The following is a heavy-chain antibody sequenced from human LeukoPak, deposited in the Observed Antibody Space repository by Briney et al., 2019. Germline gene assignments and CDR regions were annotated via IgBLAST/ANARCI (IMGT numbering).Heavy chain of an antibody. D-gene: IGHD3-3*01. Sequence: ASVKVSCKASGYTFTGYYMHWVRQAPGQGLEWMGWINPNSGDTNYAQNFRGRVTMTRDTSITTAYMELSRLRSDDTAVYYCARDTEGSGSDFDYWGQGTLVTVSS. CDR1: GYTFTGYY. CDR3: ARDTEGSGSDFDY. CDR2: INPNSGDT. J-gene: IGHJ4*02. V-gene: IGHV1-2*02.